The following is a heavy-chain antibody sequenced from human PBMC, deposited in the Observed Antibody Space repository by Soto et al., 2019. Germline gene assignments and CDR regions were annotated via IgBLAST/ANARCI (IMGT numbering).Heavy chain of an antibody. J-gene: IGHJ6*02. CDR2: IYYSGST. CDR3: ARDRTVYGMDV. Sequence: LSLTCTVSGGSISSGDYYWSWIRQPPGKGLEWIGYIYYSGSTYYNPSLKSRVTISVDTSKNQFSLKLSSVTAADTAVYYCARDRTVYGMDVWGQGTTVTVSS. CDR1: GGSISSGDYY. V-gene: IGHV4-30-4*01. D-gene: IGHD2-2*01.